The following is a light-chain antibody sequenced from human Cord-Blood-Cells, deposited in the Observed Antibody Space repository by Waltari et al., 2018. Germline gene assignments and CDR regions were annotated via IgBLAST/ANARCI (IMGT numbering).Light chain of an antibody. V-gene: IGKV1-39*01. J-gene: IGKJ1*01. CDR3: QQSYSTPRT. CDR2: AAS. Sequence: DIQMTQSPSSLSASVGDRVTITCRASQSISSYLNWYQQKPGKAPKLLIYAASSLQSGVPSRFNGSGSGTDFTLTISSLQPEDFAAYYCQQSYSTPRTCGQGTKVEIK. CDR1: QSISSY.